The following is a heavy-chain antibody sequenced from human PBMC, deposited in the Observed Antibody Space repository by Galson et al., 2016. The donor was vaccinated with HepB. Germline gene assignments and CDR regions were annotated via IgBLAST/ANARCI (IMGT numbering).Heavy chain of an antibody. CDR2: IWYDGSNK. J-gene: IGHJ2*01. CDR3: ARARFRDWYFDL. Sequence: SLRLSCAASGFTFSSYGMHWVRQAPGKGLEWVAIIWYDGSNKYYADSVKGRFTISRVNSMNTVYLQMNSLRGDDTAVYYCARARFRDWYFDLWGRGTLVTVSS. CDR1: GFTFSSYG. V-gene: IGHV3-33*01.